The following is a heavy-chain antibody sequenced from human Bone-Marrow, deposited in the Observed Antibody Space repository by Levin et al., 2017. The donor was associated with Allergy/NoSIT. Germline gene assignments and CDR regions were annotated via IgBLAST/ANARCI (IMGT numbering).Heavy chain of an antibody. CDR2: IYYSGST. J-gene: IGHJ6*02. Sequence: SQTLSLTCTVSGGSISSGGYYWSWIRQHPGKGLEWIGYIYYSGSTYYNPSLKSRVTISVDTSKNQFSLKLSSVTAADTAVYYCARRTGTTEGYYYDGMDVWGQGTTVTVSS. CDR1: GGSISSGGYY. D-gene: IGHD1-7*01. V-gene: IGHV4-31*03. CDR3: ARRTGTTEGYYYDGMDV.